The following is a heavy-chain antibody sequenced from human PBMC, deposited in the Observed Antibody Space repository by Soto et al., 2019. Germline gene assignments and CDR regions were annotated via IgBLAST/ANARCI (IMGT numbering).Heavy chain of an antibody. V-gene: IGHV1-18*04. Sequence: ASVKVSCKASGYTFTSYGISWVRQAPGQGLEWMGWISAYNGNTNYAQKLQGRVTMTTDTSTSTAYMELRSLRSDDTAVYYCARGIAAAGPGDYYYGMDVWGQGTKVTVSS. CDR1: GYTFTSYG. D-gene: IGHD6-13*01. CDR2: ISAYNGNT. CDR3: ARGIAAAGPGDYYYGMDV. J-gene: IGHJ6*02.